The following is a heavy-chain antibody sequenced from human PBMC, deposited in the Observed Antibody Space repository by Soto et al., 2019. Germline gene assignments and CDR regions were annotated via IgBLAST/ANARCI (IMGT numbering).Heavy chain of an antibody. CDR1: GGSISSGDYY. CDR3: XXXXXXRFDP. J-gene: IGHJ5*02. CDR2: IYYSGTT. V-gene: IGHV4-30-4*01. Sequence: QVQLQESGPGLVXPSQTXSLTCTVSGGSISSGDYYWSWIRQPPGKGLEWIGYIYYSGTTYYNPSLKSRVTISVDTSKNQFSLKLSSVTXAXXXXXXXXXXXXXRFDPWGQGTLVTVSS.